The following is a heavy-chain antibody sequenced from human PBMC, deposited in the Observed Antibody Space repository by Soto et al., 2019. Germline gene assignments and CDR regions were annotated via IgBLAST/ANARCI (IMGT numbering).Heavy chain of an antibody. CDR2: INSDGSTT. CDR1: GFTFSGYW. V-gene: IGHV3-74*01. CDR3: ASAQLGDYFQVY. J-gene: IGHJ4*02. Sequence: GGSLRLSCAVSGFTFSGYWMHWGRQAPGKGLVWVSRINSDGSTTSYADSVKGRFTISRDNAKNTLYLQMDSLRAEDTAVYYCASAQLGDYFQVYWGQGTLVTVSS. D-gene: IGHD4-17*01.